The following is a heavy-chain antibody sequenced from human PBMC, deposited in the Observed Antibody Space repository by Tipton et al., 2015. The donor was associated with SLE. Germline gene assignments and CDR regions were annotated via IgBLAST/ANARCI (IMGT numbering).Heavy chain of an antibody. CDR2: ISSSGSTI. CDR1: GFTFSSYE. CDR3: ARGMVGAAGYFDY. Sequence: SLRLSCAASGFTFSSYEMNWARQAPGKGLEWVSYISSSGSTIYYADSVKGRFTISRDNAKNSLYLQMNSLRAEDTAVYYCARGMVGAAGYFDYWGQGTLVTVSS. D-gene: IGHD6-13*01. V-gene: IGHV3-48*03. J-gene: IGHJ4*02.